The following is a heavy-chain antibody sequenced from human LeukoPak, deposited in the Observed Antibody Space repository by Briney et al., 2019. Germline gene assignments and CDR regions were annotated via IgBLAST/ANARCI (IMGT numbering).Heavy chain of an antibody. D-gene: IGHD6-13*01. Sequence: SVKVSCKASGYTFTRYAMNWVRQAPGQGLEWMGGIIPIFGTANYAQKFQGRVTITADESTSTAYMELSSLRSEDTAVYYCARISSNADYWGQGTLVTVSS. CDR3: ARISSNADY. CDR2: IIPIFGTA. J-gene: IGHJ4*02. CDR1: GYTFTRYA. V-gene: IGHV1-69*13.